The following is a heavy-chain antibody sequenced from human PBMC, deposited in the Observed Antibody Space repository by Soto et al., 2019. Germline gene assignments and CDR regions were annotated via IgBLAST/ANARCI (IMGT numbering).Heavy chain of an antibody. J-gene: IGHJ4*02. D-gene: IGHD2-15*01. CDR1: GFTFDDYG. Sequence: EVQLVESGGGLVQPGWSLRLSCAASGFTFDDYGMHWVRQAPGKGLEWVAGISWNSGSIGYADSVKGRFTISRDNAKNSLYLQLNSLRAEDTALYYCAKGIYCSGGNCYSAPHFFDYWGQGTLVTVSS. V-gene: IGHV3-9*01. CDR2: ISWNSGSI. CDR3: AKGIYCSGGNCYSAPHFFDY.